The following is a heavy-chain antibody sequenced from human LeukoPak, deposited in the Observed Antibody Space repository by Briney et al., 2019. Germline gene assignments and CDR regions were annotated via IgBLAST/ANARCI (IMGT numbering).Heavy chain of an antibody. CDR2: VSQDGSET. CDR1: GFRFSDYW. CDR3: ARYFYYDVSARHLRFDS. D-gene: IGHD3-22*01. V-gene: IGHV3-7*01. J-gene: IGHJ4*02. Sequence: GGSLRLSCAASGFRFSDYWMNWVRQAPGKGLEWVATVSQDGSETYYVDSVKGRFTISRDNAKNSLYLQLNRLRGEDTPVYYCARYFYYDVSARHLRFDSWGQGSLVTVSS.